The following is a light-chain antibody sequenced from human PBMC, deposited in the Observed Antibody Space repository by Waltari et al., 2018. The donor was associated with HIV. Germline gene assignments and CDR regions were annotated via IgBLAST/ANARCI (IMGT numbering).Light chain of an antibody. V-gene: IGLV2-14*01. J-gene: IGLJ2*01. Sequence: QSALTQPASVSGSPGQSITLSCTGSSRDVGSFNFVSWYQQYPGKAPKLVIFEVSKRPSGVSSRFSGSKSGNTASLTISGLQAEDEADYHCSSYRRDSTQVFGGGTKLTVL. CDR2: EVS. CDR1: SRDVGSFNF. CDR3: SSYRRDSTQV.